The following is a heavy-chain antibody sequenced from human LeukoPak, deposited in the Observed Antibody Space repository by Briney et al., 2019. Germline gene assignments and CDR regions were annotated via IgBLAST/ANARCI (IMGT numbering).Heavy chain of an antibody. CDR1: GFTFSSYS. CDR3: ARDVQYYDILTGYQSEGIFDY. J-gene: IGHJ4*02. CDR2: ISSSGSTI. Sequence: GGSLRLSCAASGFTFSSYSMNWVRQAPGKGLEWVSYISSSGSTIYYADSVKGRLAISRDNAKNSLYLQMNSLRAEDTAVYYCARDVQYYDILTGYQSEGIFDYWGQGTLVTVSS. V-gene: IGHV3-48*04. D-gene: IGHD3-9*01.